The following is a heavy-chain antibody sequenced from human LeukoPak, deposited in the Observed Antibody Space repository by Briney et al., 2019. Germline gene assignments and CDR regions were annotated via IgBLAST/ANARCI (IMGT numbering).Heavy chain of an antibody. Sequence: GGSLRLSCAGSGFSFNNYLMHWVRQAPGKGLVLVSRINTDGSHSMYADSVKGRFSISRDNTKNTLYLQMNSLRAEDTAVYYCTRDLNGDPYYYLDVWGKGTTVTVSS. CDR2: INTDGSHS. D-gene: IGHD4-17*01. CDR3: TRDLNGDPYYYLDV. J-gene: IGHJ6*03. V-gene: IGHV3-74*03. CDR1: GFSFNNYL.